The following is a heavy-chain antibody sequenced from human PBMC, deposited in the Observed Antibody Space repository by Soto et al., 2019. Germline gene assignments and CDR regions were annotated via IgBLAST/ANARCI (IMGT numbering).Heavy chain of an antibody. CDR1: GFTFSSYS. D-gene: IGHD5-12*01. CDR2: ISSSSSYI. J-gene: IGHJ3*02. Sequence: GGSLRLSCAASGFTFSSYSMNWVRQAPGKGLEWVSSISSSSSYIYYADSVKGRFTISRDNAKNSLYLQMNSLRAEDTAVYYCARFESGYSGSDAFDIWGQGTMVTVSS. V-gene: IGHV3-21*01. CDR3: ARFESGYSGSDAFDI.